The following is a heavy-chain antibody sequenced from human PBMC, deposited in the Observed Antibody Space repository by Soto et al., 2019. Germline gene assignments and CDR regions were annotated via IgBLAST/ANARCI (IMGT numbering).Heavy chain of an antibody. CDR2: IYHSGST. J-gene: IGHJ5*02. Sequence: SETLSLTCAVSGGSISSGGYSWSWIRQPPGKGLEWIGYIYHSGSTYYNPSLKSRVTLSVDRSKNQFSLKLSSVTAADTAVYYCARLAHCSSTSCYGNWFDPCGQRTRVTVSS. D-gene: IGHD2-2*01. CDR3: ARLAHCSSTSCYGNWFDP. CDR1: GGSISSGGYS. V-gene: IGHV4-30-2*01.